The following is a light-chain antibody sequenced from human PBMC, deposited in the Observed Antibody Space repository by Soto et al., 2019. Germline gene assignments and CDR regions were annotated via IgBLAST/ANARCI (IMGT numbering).Light chain of an antibody. J-gene: IGLJ2*01. CDR3: SSYTGSNTPVV. Sequence: QSALTQPASVSGSPGQSITISCTGTSSDVGGYNYVSWYQQHPGKAPNLIIFDVSNRPSGVSNRFSGSKSGNSASLTISGLQAEDEADYYCSSYTGSNTPVVFGGWTQLTVL. V-gene: IGLV2-14*01. CDR2: DVS. CDR1: SSDVGGYNY.